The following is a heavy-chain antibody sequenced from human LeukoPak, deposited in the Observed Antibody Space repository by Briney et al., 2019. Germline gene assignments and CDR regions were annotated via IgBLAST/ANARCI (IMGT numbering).Heavy chain of an antibody. CDR1: GFTFSSYG. CDR2: ISYDGSNK. J-gene: IGHJ4*02. CDR3: ADAADSSGWFRILGY. Sequence: GGSLRLSCAASGFTFSSYGMHWVRQAPGKGLEWVAVISYDGSNKYYADSVKGRFTISRDNSKNTLYLQMNSLRAEDTAVYYCADAADSSGWFRILGYWGQGTLVTVSS. D-gene: IGHD6-19*01. V-gene: IGHV3-30*03.